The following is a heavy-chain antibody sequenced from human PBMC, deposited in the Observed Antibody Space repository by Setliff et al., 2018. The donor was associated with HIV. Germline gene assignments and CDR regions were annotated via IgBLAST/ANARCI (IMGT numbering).Heavy chain of an antibody. CDR2: IYTSRGT. Sequence: SETLSLTCTVSGGSISGYHWNWLRQTPGKGLEWIGYIYTSRGTNYNHSLRTRVIISVDTSNQFSLKLSSVTAADAADYYCARSPSYRSSWEYYFDYWGQGILVTVSS. J-gene: IGHJ4*02. V-gene: IGHV4-4*09. CDR1: GGSISGYH. D-gene: IGHD6-13*01. CDR3: ARSPSYRSSWEYYFDY.